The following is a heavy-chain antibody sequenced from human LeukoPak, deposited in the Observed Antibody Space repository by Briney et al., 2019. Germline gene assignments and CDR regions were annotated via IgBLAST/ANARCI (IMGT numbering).Heavy chain of an antibody. D-gene: IGHD1-26*01. V-gene: IGHV3-33*05. J-gene: IGHJ4*02. CDR2: ISYDGANK. CDR1: GFMFSSYA. Sequence: GGSLRLSCAASGFMFSSYAMHLVRQAPGKGLEWLAVISYDGANKYYADSVKGRFTISKDTSKNTLYLQMSSLRAEDTAIYYCAKRGSNWDLDNWGQGTLVTVSS. CDR3: AKRGSNWDLDN.